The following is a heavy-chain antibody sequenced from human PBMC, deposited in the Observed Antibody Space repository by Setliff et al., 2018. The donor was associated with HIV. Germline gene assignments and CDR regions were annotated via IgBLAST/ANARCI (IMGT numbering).Heavy chain of an antibody. D-gene: IGHD6-6*01. Sequence: GGSLRLSCAASGFTFTDYWMHWVRQVPGQGLVWVSRINVDGSSISCADSVKGRFTISRDNAKNTLFLQMNSLRAEDTAVYYCARLPQDVRSSIDFWGQGTLVTVSS. J-gene: IGHJ4*02. CDR2: INVDGSSI. V-gene: IGHV3-74*01. CDR1: GFTFTDYW. CDR3: ARLPQDVRSSIDF.